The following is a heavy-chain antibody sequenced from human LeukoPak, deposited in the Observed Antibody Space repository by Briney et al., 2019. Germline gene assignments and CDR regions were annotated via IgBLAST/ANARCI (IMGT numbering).Heavy chain of an antibody. V-gene: IGHV4-4*09. CDR1: GGSILTNY. J-gene: IGHJ5*01. CDR3: ARLTDVNWFDP. Sequence: SETLSLTCTVSGGSILTNYWSWIRQPPAKGREWIGYIYSSGITNYNTSLRSRVSISVDTSKNQISLKLTSVTAADTAVYYCARLTDVNWFDPWGQGTLVTVSS. CDR2: IYSSGIT.